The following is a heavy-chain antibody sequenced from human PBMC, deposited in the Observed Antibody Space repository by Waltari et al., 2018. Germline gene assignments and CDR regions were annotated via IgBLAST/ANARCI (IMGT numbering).Heavy chain of an antibody. CDR2: IGGTHSNI. Sequence: EERLGESGGGLVKPGGSLRLSCVATVSRFSASDMNWVRQAPGTGLEWLSSIGGTHSNIFYAESVRGRFTVSRDNSKNSLYLEMSNVRAEDTGLYYCTRDLYGSGGDWFDPWGQGTLVTVSS. D-gene: IGHD3-10*01. J-gene: IGHJ5*02. CDR1: VSRFSASD. V-gene: IGHV3-21*03. CDR3: TRDLYGSGGDWFDP.